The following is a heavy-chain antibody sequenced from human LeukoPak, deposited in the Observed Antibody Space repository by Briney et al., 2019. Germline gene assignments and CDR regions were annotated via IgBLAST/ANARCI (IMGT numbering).Heavy chain of an antibody. CDR2: INHSGST. V-gene: IGHV4-34*01. CDR3: AREAAEDSSGYPYRYFDY. J-gene: IGHJ4*02. CDR1: GGSFSGYY. Sequence: PSETLSLTCAVYGGSFSGYYWSRIRQPPGKGLEWIGEINHSGSTNYNPSLKSRVTISVDTSKNQFSLKLSSVTAADTAVYYCAREAAEDSSGYPYRYFDYWGQGTLVTVSS. D-gene: IGHD3-22*01.